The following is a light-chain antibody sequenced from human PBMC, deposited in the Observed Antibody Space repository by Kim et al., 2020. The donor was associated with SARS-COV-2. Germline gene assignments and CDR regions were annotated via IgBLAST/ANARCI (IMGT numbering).Light chain of an antibody. CDR3: QSSAGNDWV. Sequence: NFMLTQPHSVSESPGKTVTISCTRSSGNIASNFVQWYRQRPGSSPTTVIYEDNQRPSGVPDRFSGSIDSSSNSASLTISGLVAEDEADYYCQSSAGNDWVFGGGTTLTVL. CDR1: SGNIASNF. V-gene: IGLV6-57*01. CDR2: EDN. J-gene: IGLJ3*02.